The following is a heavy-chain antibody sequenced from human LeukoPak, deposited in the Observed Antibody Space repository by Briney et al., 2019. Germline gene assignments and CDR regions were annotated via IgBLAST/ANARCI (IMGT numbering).Heavy chain of an antibody. D-gene: IGHD3-3*01. CDR1: GFTVSSTY. V-gene: IGHV3-53*01. Sequence: GGSLRLSCAASGFTVSSTYMTWVRQAPGKGLEWVSVIYSGGSTYYADSVKGRFTISRDNSKNTLYLQMNSLRAEDTAVYYCSYYDFWSGSGHYYMDVWGKGTTVTVSS. CDR2: IYSGGST. J-gene: IGHJ6*03. CDR3: SYYDFWSGSGHYYMDV.